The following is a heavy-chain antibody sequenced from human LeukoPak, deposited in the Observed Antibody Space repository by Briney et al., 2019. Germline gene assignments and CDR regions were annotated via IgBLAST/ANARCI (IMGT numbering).Heavy chain of an antibody. CDR3: ARLGAPLEFDY. Sequence: SETLSLTCAVSGGSISSNSYYWGWIRQPPGTGLEWIGSIYYSGSTYYNPSLKSRVTISVDTSKNQFSLKLSSVTAADTAVYYCARLGAPLEFDYWGQGTLVTVSS. CDR2: IYYSGST. V-gene: IGHV4-39*01. D-gene: IGHD4/OR15-4a*01. CDR1: GGSISSNSYY. J-gene: IGHJ4*02.